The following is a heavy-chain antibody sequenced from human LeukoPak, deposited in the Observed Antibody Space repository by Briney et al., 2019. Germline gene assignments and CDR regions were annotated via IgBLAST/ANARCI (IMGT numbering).Heavy chain of an antibody. J-gene: IGHJ4*02. D-gene: IGHD3-10*01. CDR2: ISWNSGSI. CDR3: AKVGYGSGSYFDY. Sequence: GGSLRLSCAASGFTFDDYAMHWVRQAPGKGLEWVSGISWNSGSIGYADSVKGRFTIPRDNAKNSLYLQMNSLRAEDTALYYCAKVGYGSGSYFDYWGQGTLVTVSS. CDR1: GFTFDDYA. V-gene: IGHV3-9*01.